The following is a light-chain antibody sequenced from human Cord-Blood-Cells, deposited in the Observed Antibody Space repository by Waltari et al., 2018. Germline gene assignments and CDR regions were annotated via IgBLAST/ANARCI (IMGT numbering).Light chain of an antibody. CDR2: DVS. CDR3: CSYAGSYTFE. V-gene: IGLV2-11*01. J-gene: IGLJ2*01. CDR1: SSDVGGYNY. Sequence: QSALTQPRSVSGSPGQSVTISCTGPSSDVGGYNYVPWYQQHPGKAPKLMIYDVSKRPSGVPDRFSGSKSGNTASLTISGLQAEDEADYYCCSYAGSYTFEFGGGTKLTVL.